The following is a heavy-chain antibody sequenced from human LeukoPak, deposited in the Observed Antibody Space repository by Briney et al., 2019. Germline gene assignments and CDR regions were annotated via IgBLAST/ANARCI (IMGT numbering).Heavy chain of an antibody. Sequence: PSVKVSCKASGGTFSSYAISGVPQAPGQGLECMGGIIPIFGTANYTQKFQGRVTITTDESTSTAYMELSSLRSEDTAVYYCARDLARDGYSLFDYWGQGTLVTVSS. CDR1: GGTFSSYA. V-gene: IGHV1-69*05. CDR2: IIPIFGTA. CDR3: ARDLARDGYSLFDY. J-gene: IGHJ4*02. D-gene: IGHD5-24*01.